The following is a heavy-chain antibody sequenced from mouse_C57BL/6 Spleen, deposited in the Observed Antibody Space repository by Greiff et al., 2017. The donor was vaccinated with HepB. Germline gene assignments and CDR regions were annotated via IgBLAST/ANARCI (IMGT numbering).Heavy chain of an antibody. Sequence: VQLQQSGAELARPGASVKLSCKASGYTFTSYGISWVKQRTGQGLEWIGEIYPRSGNTYYNEKFKGKATLTADKSSSTAYMALRSLTSEDSAVYFCARSGDGYSYYAMDYWGQGTSVTVSS. D-gene: IGHD2-3*01. CDR1: GYTFTSYG. V-gene: IGHV1-81*01. CDR3: ARSGDGYSYYAMDY. CDR2: IYPRSGNT. J-gene: IGHJ4*01.